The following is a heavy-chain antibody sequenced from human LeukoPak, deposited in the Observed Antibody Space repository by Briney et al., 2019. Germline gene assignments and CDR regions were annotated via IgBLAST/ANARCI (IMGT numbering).Heavy chain of an antibody. J-gene: IGHJ6*02. CDR3: ARGVRGVLKLYYYYGMDV. Sequence: ASVKVSCKASGYTFTSYDINWVRQATGQGLEWMGWMNPNSGNTGYAQKFQGRVTMTRNASISTAYMELSSLRSEDTAVYYCARGVRGVLKLYYYYGMDVWGQGTTATVSS. CDR2: MNPNSGNT. CDR1: GYTFTSYD. V-gene: IGHV1-8*01. D-gene: IGHD3-10*01.